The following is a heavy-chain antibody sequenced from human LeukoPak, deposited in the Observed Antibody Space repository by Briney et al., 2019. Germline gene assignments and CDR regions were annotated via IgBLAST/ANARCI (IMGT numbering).Heavy chain of an antibody. Sequence: ASETLSLTCTVSGGSISSSSYYWGWIRQPPGKGLEWIGSIYYSGSTYYNPSLKSRVTISVDTSKNHFSLKLTSVTAADTAIYYCARSYIMVLNWFDPWGQGTLVTVSS. J-gene: IGHJ5*02. CDR2: IYYSGST. V-gene: IGHV4-39*02. D-gene: IGHD3-10*01. CDR1: GGSISSSSYY. CDR3: ARSYIMVLNWFDP.